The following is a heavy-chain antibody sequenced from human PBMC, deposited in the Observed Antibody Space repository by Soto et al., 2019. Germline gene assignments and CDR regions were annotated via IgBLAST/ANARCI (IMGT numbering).Heavy chain of an antibody. CDR2: ISSSSSYI. CDR1: GFTFSSYS. J-gene: IGHJ4*02. Sequence: GGSLRLSCAASGFTFSSYSMNWVRQAPGKGLEWVSSISSSSSYIYYADSVKGRFTISRDNAKNSLYLQMNSLRAEDTAVYYCARDDDFVGTAMAERYFDYWGQGTLVTVSS. CDR3: ARDDDFVGTAMAERYFDY. D-gene: IGHD5-18*01. V-gene: IGHV3-21*01.